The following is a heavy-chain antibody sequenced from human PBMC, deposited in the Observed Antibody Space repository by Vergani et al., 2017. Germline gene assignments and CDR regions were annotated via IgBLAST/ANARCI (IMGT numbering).Heavy chain of an antibody. CDR2: INPNSGGT. CDR1: GYTFTGYY. V-gene: IGHV1-2*02. CDR3: AREPPPGEDSGWPTNFDY. J-gene: IGHJ4*02. Sequence: QVQLVQSGAEMKKPGASVKVSCKASGYTFTGYYMHWVRQAPGQGLEWMGWINPNSGGTNYAQKFQGRVTMTRDTSISTAYMELSRLRSDDTAVYYCAREPPPGEDSGWPTNFDYWGQGTLVTVSS. D-gene: IGHD6-19*01.